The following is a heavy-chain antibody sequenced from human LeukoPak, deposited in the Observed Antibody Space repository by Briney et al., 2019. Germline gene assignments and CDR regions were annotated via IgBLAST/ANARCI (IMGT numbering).Heavy chain of an antibody. CDR1: GFTFSSYS. Sequence: GGSLRLSCAASGFTFSSYSMNWVRQAPGKGLEWVSSISSSSSYIYYADSVKGRFTISRDNAKNSLYLQMNSLRAEDSAVYYCARATYYYDSSGYYLNDAFDIWGQGTMVTVSS. CDR2: ISSSSSYI. D-gene: IGHD3-22*01. J-gene: IGHJ3*02. V-gene: IGHV3-21*01. CDR3: ARATYYYDSSGYYLNDAFDI.